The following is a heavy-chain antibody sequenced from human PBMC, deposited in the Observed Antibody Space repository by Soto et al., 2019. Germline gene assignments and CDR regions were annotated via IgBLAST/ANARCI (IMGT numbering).Heavy chain of an antibody. CDR2: IYDSGST. CDR3: ARGQRWLQPVDWYFDL. J-gene: IGHJ2*01. Sequence: QVQLQESGPGLVKPSQTLSLTCIVSGGSISSGGYYWSWIRQHPGKGLEWIGYIYDSGSTYCNPSLKSRVTISVDTSQNPFSLKLSSVTAADTAVYYCARGQRWLQPVDWYFDLWGRGTLVTVSS. CDR1: GGSISSGGYY. V-gene: IGHV4-31*03. D-gene: IGHD5-12*01.